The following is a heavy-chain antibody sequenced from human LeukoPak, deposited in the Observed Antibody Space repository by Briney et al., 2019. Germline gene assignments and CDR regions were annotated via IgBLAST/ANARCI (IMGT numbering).Heavy chain of an antibody. V-gene: IGHV1-8*01. Sequence: ASVKVSCKASGYTFTSYDINWVRQATGQGLEWMGWMNPNSGNTGYAPKFQGRVTMTRNTSISTAYMELSSLRSEDTAVYYCARFIAAATKKFDYWGQGTLVTVSS. CDR2: MNPNSGNT. CDR1: GYTFTSYD. CDR3: ARFIAAATKKFDY. J-gene: IGHJ4*02. D-gene: IGHD6-13*01.